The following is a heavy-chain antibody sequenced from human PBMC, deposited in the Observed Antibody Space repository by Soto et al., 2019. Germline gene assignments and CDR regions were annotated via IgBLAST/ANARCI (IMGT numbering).Heavy chain of an antibody. CDR1: GATITTLGYY. CDR2: TSYSGRT. CDR3: ARGSSSTYFNWFDP. J-gene: IGHJ5*02. Sequence: TLTSTSCVHGATITTLGYYFISHRQPQGKGLEWIGYTSYSGRTYYNPSLKSRVTISLDTSNNQFSLNLSSVTAADTAVYYCARGSSSTYFNWFDPWGQGTLVTVSS. V-gene: IGHV4-31*03. D-gene: IGHD6-13*01.